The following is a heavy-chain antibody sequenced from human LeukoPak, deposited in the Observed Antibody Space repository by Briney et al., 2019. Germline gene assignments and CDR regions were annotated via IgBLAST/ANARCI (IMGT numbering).Heavy chain of an antibody. Sequence: GGSLRLSCAASGFTFSSYGMHWVRQAPGKGLEWVAVIWYDGSNKYYADSVKGRFTISRDNAKNSLYLQMNSLRAEDTAVYYCARGLLAYCGGDCLIFDYWGQGTLVTVSS. J-gene: IGHJ4*02. V-gene: IGHV3-33*01. D-gene: IGHD2-21*01. CDR2: IWYDGSNK. CDR3: ARGLLAYCGGDCLIFDY. CDR1: GFTFSSYG.